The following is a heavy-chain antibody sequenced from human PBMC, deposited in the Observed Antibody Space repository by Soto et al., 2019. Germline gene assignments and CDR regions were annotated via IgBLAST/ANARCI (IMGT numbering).Heavy chain of an antibody. D-gene: IGHD6-6*01. J-gene: IGHJ4*02. Sequence: EVQLLESGGGLVQPGGSLRLSCAASGFTFSSYAMSWVRQAPGKGLEWVSAISGSGGSTYYADSVKGRFTISRDNSKNTLYLQMNSLRAEDTAVYYCAKARPNAGYSSSSGPDHFDYWGPGTLVTVSS. CDR3: AKARPNAGYSSSSGPDHFDY. CDR2: ISGSGGST. V-gene: IGHV3-23*01. CDR1: GFTFSSYA.